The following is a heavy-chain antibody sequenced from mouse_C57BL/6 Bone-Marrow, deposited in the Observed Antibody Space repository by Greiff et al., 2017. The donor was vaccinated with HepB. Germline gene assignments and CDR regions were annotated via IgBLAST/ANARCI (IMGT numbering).Heavy chain of an antibody. CDR3: ARDGDFTTVYYFDY. CDR2: ISDGGSYT. Sequence: EVKLEESGGGLVKPGGSLKLSCAASGFTFSSYAMSWVRQTPEKRLEWVATISDGGSYTYYPDNVKGRFTISRDNAKNNLYLQMSHLKSEDTAMYYCARDGDFTTVYYFDYWGQGTTLTVSS. D-gene: IGHD1-1*01. J-gene: IGHJ2*01. CDR1: GFTFSSYA. V-gene: IGHV5-4*01.